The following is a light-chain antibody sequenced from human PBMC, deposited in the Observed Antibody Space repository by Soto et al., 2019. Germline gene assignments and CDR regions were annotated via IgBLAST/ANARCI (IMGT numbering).Light chain of an antibody. Sequence: QSVLTQPASVSGSPGQSITISCTGTSSDVGGYNYVSWYQQHPGIAPKLLIYEVSNRPSGVSNRFSGSKSGNTASLTISGLQAEDEADYYCTSYTSSDNWVFGGGTKLTVL. J-gene: IGLJ3*02. CDR3: TSYTSSDNWV. CDR1: SSDVGGYNY. CDR2: EVS. V-gene: IGLV2-14*01.